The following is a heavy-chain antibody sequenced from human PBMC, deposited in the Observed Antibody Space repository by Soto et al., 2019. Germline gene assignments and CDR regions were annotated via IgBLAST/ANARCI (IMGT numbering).Heavy chain of an antibody. Sequence: PGGSLRLSCAASGFTFSSYAMSWVRQAPGKGLEWVSGISDSGDSTYYADSVKGQFTISRGNSKNTLYLQMNSLRAEDTAVYYCAKEGGSGTYYAYWGQGTLVTVSS. D-gene: IGHD1-26*01. J-gene: IGHJ4*02. CDR2: ISDSGDST. V-gene: IGHV3-23*01. CDR1: GFTFSSYA. CDR3: AKEGGSGTYYAY.